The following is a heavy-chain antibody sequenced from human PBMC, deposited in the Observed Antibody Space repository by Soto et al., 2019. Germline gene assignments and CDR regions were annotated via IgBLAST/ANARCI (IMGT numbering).Heavy chain of an antibody. V-gene: IGHV3-30*18. D-gene: IGHD1-26*01. CDR3: AKDRLRGGFLTTATTNGMDV. CDR1: GFTFSSYG. CDR2: ISHDGSNK. Sequence: QVQLVESGGGVVQPGRSLRLSCAASGFTFSSYGMHWVHQAPGKGLEWVALISHDGSNKYYVDSVKGRFTISRDNSKNTLFLQMNSLRAGDTAVYYCAKDRLRGGFLTTATTNGMDVWGQGTTVTVSS. J-gene: IGHJ6*02.